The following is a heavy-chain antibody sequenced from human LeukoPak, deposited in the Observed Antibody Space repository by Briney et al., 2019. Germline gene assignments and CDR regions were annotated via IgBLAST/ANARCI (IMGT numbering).Heavy chain of an antibody. V-gene: IGHV3-74*01. CDR1: GFTFGSYW. D-gene: IGHD2-2*02. Sequence: PGGSLRLSCEASGFTFGSYWMHWVRQARGKGLVWVPRNNSDGCSTSYADSVKGRFTISRDNAKNTLYLQMNSLRAEDTAVYYCARYCSSTSCYTGPYYYYGMDVWGQGTTVTVSS. CDR3: ARYCSSTSCYTGPYYYYGMDV. J-gene: IGHJ6*02. CDR2: NNSDGCST.